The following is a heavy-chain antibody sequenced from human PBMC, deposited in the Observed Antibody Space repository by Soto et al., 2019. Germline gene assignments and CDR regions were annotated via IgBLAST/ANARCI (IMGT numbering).Heavy chain of an antibody. CDR1: GYTFTSYG. CDR2: ISAYNGNT. Sequence: ASVKVSCKASGYTFTSYGISWVRQAPGQGLEWMGWISAYNGNTNYAQKLQGRVTMTTDTSTSTAYMELRSLRSDDTAVFYCAIDNTGGYDLWYRLAFWGQGSLVTGSS. CDR3: AIDNTGGYDLWYRLAF. J-gene: IGHJ4*02. V-gene: IGHV1-18*01. D-gene: IGHD5-12*01.